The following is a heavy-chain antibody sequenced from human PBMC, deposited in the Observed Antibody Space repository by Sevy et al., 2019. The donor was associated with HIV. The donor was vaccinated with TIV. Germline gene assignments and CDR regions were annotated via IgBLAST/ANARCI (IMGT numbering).Heavy chain of an antibody. CDR3: GRDPYRGAIDY. CDR2: IKNDGTEE. D-gene: IGHD1-26*01. CDR1: GLTFSNSW. V-gene: IGHV3-7*01. J-gene: IGHJ4*02. Sequence: GGSLRLSCAASGLTFSNSWMSWVRQTPEKGLEWMANIKNDGTEEYYVDSVKGRFTISRDNAKNSLYLQMNGLRVEDTAVYYCGRDPYRGAIDYWGQGTLVTVSS.